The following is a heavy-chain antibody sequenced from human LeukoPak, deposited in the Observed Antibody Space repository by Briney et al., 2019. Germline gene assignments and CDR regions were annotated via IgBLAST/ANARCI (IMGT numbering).Heavy chain of an antibody. V-gene: IGHV4-39*07. CDR2: IYYSGST. Sequence: SETLSLTCTVSGGSISSSSYYWGWIRQPPGKGLEWIGSIYYSGSTYYNPSLKSRVTISVDTSKNQFSLKLSSVTAADTAVYYCARQYTWNYVGYWGQGTLVTVSS. CDR1: GGSISSSSYY. D-gene: IGHD1-20*01. J-gene: IGHJ4*02. CDR3: ARQYTWNYVGY.